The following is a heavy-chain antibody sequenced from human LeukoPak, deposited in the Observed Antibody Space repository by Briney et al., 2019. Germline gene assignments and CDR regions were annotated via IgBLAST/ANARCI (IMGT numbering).Heavy chain of an antibody. V-gene: IGHV3-23*01. CDR2: ISSRGTST. CDR1: GFTFSSYA. Sequence: PGGSLRLSCAASGFTFSSYAMSWVRQAPGKGLEWVSAISSRGTSTYYADSVSGQFTISRDDSKNTLYLQMNSLRAEDTAVYYCAKERDYYDSSGHFDFWGQGTLVTVSS. J-gene: IGHJ4*02. CDR3: AKERDYYDSSGHFDF. D-gene: IGHD3-22*01.